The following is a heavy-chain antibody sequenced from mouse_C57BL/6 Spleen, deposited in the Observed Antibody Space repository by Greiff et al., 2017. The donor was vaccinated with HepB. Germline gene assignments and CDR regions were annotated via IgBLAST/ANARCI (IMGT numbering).Heavy chain of an antibody. CDR1: GYAFSSSW. CDR2: IYPGDGDT. V-gene: IGHV1-82*01. Sequence: QVQLKESGPELVKPGASVKISCKASGYAFSSSWMNWVKQRPGKGTEWIGRIYPGDGDTNYNGKFKGKATLTADKPSSTAYMQLSSLTSEDSAVYFGARGRDGPREIEVWGTGTTVTVSS. J-gene: IGHJ1*03. CDR3: ARGRDGPREIEV. D-gene: IGHD2-3*01.